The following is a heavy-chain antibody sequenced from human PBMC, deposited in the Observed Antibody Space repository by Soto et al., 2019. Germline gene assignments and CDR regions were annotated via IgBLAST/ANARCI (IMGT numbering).Heavy chain of an antibody. D-gene: IGHD5-12*01. CDR1: GGSISSYY. Sequence: PSETLSLTCTVSGGSISSYYWSWIRQPPGKGLEWIGYIYYSGSTNYNPSLKSRVTISVDTSKNQFSLKLSSVTAADTAVYYCARMNSGYDLHYYYYYMDVWGKGTTVTVSS. V-gene: IGHV4-59*08. J-gene: IGHJ6*03. CDR2: IYYSGST. CDR3: ARMNSGYDLHYYYYYMDV.